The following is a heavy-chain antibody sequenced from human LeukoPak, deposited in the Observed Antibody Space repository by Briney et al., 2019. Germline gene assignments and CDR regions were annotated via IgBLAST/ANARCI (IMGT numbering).Heavy chain of an antibody. CDR3: ARHTGIRIAAAGYFDY. CDR2: IYYSGSA. CDR1: GGSISSYY. J-gene: IGHJ4*02. V-gene: IGHV4-59*08. D-gene: IGHD6-13*01. Sequence: SETLSLTCTVSGGSISSYYWSWIRQPPGKGLEWIGYIYYSGSANYNPSLKSRVTISVDTSKNQFSLKLSSVTAADTAVYYCARHTGIRIAAAGYFDYWGQGTLVTVSS.